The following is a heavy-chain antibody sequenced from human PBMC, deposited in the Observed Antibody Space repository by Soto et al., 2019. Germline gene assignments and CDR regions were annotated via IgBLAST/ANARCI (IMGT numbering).Heavy chain of an antibody. Sequence: QVQLVESGGGVVQPGRSLRLSCAASGFTFSTYGMHWVRQAPGKGLEWVAAIWYDGSNKYYADSVKGRFTISRDNSKNPLYLQMNSLRAEDTAVYYCAREAKEYYSDYWGQGTLVTVSS. CDR1: GFTFSTYG. J-gene: IGHJ4*02. CDR3: AREAKEYYSDY. CDR2: IWYDGSNK. V-gene: IGHV3-33*01. D-gene: IGHD3-10*01.